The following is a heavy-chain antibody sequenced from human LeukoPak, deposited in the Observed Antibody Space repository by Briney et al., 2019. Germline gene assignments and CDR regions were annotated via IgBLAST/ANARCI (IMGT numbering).Heavy chain of an antibody. D-gene: IGHD4-23*01. Sequence: GGSLRLSCTASGFTFSNSCMGWVREAPGKGLEWVANIKEDESEKYLADSVKGRFTFSTDNAKNSLYLHMNSLRAEDTAVYYCARIGGVWYFDLWGRGTLVTVSS. CDR2: IKEDESEK. J-gene: IGHJ2*01. CDR1: GFTFSNSC. V-gene: IGHV3-7*01. CDR3: ARIGGVWYFDL.